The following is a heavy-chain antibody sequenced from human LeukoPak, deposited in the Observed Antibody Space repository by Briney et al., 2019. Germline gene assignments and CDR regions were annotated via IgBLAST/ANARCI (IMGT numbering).Heavy chain of an antibody. D-gene: IGHD2-15*01. CDR2: ISGSGGST. V-gene: IGHV3-23*01. Sequence: GGSLRLSCAASGFTFSSYAMSWVRQAPGKGLEWVSAISGSGGSTYYADSVKGRFTISRDNSKNTLYLQMNSLRAEDTAVYYCGKASYCSGGSCYYRDWGQGTLVTVSS. J-gene: IGHJ4*02. CDR1: GFTFSSYA. CDR3: GKASYCSGGSCYYRD.